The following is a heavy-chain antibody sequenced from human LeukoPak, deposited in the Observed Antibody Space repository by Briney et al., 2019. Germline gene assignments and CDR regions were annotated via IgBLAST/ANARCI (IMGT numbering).Heavy chain of an antibody. D-gene: IGHD3-22*01. CDR3: ARGNYYGSSGYYYGYYYYYMDV. CDR1: GFTVSSNY. Sequence: PGGSLRLSCAASGFTVSSNYMSWVRQAPGKGLDWVSVMFSGGSTYYADSVTGRFTISRDNSKNTLYLQMNSLRAEDTAVYYCARGNYYGSSGYYYGYYYYYMDVWGKGTTVTVSS. V-gene: IGHV3-53*01. CDR2: MFSGGST. J-gene: IGHJ6*03.